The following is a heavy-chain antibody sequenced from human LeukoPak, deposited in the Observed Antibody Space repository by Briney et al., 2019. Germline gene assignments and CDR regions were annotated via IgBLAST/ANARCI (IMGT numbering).Heavy chain of an antibody. D-gene: IGHD3-16*01. CDR3: ATLLGGDGMDV. J-gene: IGHJ6*02. V-gene: IGHV3-33*08. CDR2: IWYDGSNK. CDR1: GFTFSSYG. Sequence: GGSLRLSCAASGFTFSSYGMHWVRQAPGKGLEWVAVIWYDGSNKYYADSVKGQFTISRDNSKNTLYLQMNSLRVEDTAVYYCATLLGGDGMDVWGQGTTVIVPS.